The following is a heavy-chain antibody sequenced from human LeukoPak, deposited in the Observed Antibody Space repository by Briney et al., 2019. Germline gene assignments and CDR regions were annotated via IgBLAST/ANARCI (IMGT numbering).Heavy chain of an antibody. CDR3: ARYDSSGYSPKSYYYYGMDV. CDR2: ISAYNGNT. CDR1: GYTFTSYG. D-gene: IGHD3-22*01. Sequence: ASVKVSCKASGYTFTSYGISWVRQAPGQGLEWMGWISAYNGNTNYAQKLQGRVTMTTDTSTGTAYMELRSLRSDDTAVYYCARYDSSGYSPKSYYYYGMDVWGQGTTVTVSS. J-gene: IGHJ6*02. V-gene: IGHV1-18*01.